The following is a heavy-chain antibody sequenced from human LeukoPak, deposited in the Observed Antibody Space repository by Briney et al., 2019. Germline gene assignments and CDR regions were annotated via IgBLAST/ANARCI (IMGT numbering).Heavy chain of an antibody. V-gene: IGHV4-31*03. Sequence: SETLSLTCTVSGGSISSDGYYWSWIRQHPGKGLEWIGYIYYSGSTYYNPSLKSRVTISVDTSKNQFSLKLSSVTAADTAVYYCARDRHCSSTSCYHYYGMDVWGQGTTVTVSS. CDR2: IYYSGST. D-gene: IGHD2-2*01. CDR1: GGSISSDGYY. CDR3: ARDRHCSSTSCYHYYGMDV. J-gene: IGHJ6*02.